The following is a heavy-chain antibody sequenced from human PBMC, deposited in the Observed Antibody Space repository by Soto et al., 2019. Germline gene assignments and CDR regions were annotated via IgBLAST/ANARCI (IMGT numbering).Heavy chain of an antibody. CDR1: GYSFTNYW. CDR3: ARLPPPTYCSGSTCSEY. J-gene: IGHJ4*02. CDR2: IDPDDSYT. D-gene: IGHD2-15*01. V-gene: IGHV5-10-1*01. Sequence: GESLKISCKGSGYSFTNYWIHWVRQMAGKGLERMGRIDPDDSYTNYSPSFQGDVTISVDKSISTAYLQWSSLQASDTAIYYCARLPPPTYCSGSTCSEYWGQGTLVTVSS.